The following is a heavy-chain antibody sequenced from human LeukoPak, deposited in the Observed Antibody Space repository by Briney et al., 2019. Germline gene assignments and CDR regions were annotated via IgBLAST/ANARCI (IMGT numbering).Heavy chain of an antibody. Sequence: GGSLRLSCTASGFSFSDYSMNWFCQAPGKGLDWVSYIASSGNTIYYADSVKGRFTISRDNAKNSLYLQMNSLRDEDTAVYYCARDYKYGFDYWGQGTLVAVSS. CDR2: IASSGNTI. CDR3: ARDYKYGFDY. D-gene: IGHD5-24*01. J-gene: IGHJ4*02. CDR1: GFSFSDYS. V-gene: IGHV3-48*02.